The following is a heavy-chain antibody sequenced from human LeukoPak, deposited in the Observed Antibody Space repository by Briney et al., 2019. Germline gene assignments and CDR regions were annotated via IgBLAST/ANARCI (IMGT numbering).Heavy chain of an antibody. CDR2: ISYDGSNK. J-gene: IGHJ6*02. V-gene: IGHV3-30-3*01. CDR1: GFTFSNYA. CDR3: ARDRQWLVRPTNGMDV. D-gene: IGHD6-19*01. Sequence: GGSLRLSCAASGFTFSNYAMHWVRQAPGKGLEWVAVISYDGSNKYYADSVKGRFTISRDNSKNTLYLQMNSLRAEDTAVYYCARDRQWLVRPTNGMDVWGQGTTVTVSS.